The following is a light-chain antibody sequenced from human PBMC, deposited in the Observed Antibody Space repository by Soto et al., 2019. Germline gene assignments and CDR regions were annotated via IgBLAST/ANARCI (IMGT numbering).Light chain of an antibody. J-gene: IGLJ1*01. CDR1: SSDVGGYNF. Sequence: QSVLTQPPSASGSPGQSVTISCTGTSSDVGGYNFVSWYQQLPGKAPKLMFYEVTKRPSGVPDRFSGSKSGNTASLTVSGLQAEDEADYYCSSFAGTNSRYVFGTGTKLTVL. CDR2: EVT. V-gene: IGLV2-8*01. CDR3: SSFAGTNSRYV.